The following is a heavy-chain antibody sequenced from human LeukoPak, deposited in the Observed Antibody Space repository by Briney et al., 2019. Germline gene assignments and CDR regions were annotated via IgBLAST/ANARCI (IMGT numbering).Heavy chain of an antibody. Sequence: ASVKVSCKASGYTFTSYGISWVRQAPGQGLEWMGWISAYNGNTNYAQKLQGRVTMTTDTSTSTAYMELRSLRSDATAVYYCARVLYYDSSGNDAFDIWGQGTMVTVSS. D-gene: IGHD3-22*01. V-gene: IGHV1-18*01. CDR1: GYTFTSYG. J-gene: IGHJ3*02. CDR3: ARVLYYDSSGNDAFDI. CDR2: ISAYNGNT.